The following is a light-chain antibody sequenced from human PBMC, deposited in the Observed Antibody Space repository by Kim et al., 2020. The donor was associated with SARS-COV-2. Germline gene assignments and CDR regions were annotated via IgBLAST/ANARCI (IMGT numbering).Light chain of an antibody. CDR3: CSFAGSIIFAV. V-gene: IGLV2-23*03. CDR2: EGD. Sequence: QSALTQPASVSGSPGQSITISCTGASSDIGTYNLVSWYQHHPCSAPKLIIYEGDKRPSGISHRFSASKSGNTASLTITGLQAEDEADYYCCSFAGSIIFAVFGGGTQLTVL. CDR1: SSDIGTYNL. J-gene: IGLJ3*02.